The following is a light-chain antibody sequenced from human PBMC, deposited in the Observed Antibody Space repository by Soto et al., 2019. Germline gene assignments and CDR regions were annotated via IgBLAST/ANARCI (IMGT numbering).Light chain of an antibody. CDR2: KAS. J-gene: IGKJ4*01. Sequence: DIQMTQSPSTLSASVGDRVTITCRASQSISSWLAWYQQKPGKAPKLLIYKASSLESGVPSRFSGSGSGTEFTLTISSLQPDDFAVYYCQQYGSSPLTFGGGTKVEIK. CDR3: QQYGSSPLT. CDR1: QSISSW. V-gene: IGKV1-5*03.